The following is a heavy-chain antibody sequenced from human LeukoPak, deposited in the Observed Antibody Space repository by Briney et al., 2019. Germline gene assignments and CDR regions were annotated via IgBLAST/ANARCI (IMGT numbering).Heavy chain of an antibody. CDR1: GFTFSSYA. CDR2: ISAGGGST. D-gene: IGHD6-25*01. V-gene: IGHV3-23*01. Sequence: GWSLRLSCAASGFTFSSYAMSWVRQAPGKGLEWVSSISAGGGSTYYADSVKGRFSISRDKSENTLYLQMNSLRAEDTAVYFCAKRQWGSGWHPLPIDHWGQGTLVTVSS. CDR3: AKRQWGSGWHPLPIDH. J-gene: IGHJ4*02.